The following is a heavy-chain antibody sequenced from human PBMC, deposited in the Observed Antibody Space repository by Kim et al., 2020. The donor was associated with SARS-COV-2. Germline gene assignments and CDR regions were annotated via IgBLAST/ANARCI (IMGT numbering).Heavy chain of an antibody. D-gene: IGHD3-22*01. J-gene: IGHJ5*02. V-gene: IGHV3-30*07. Sequence: SVKGRFTISRENSKNTLYLKMNSLGAEDTAVYYCARGSDSSGYYSGWFDPWGQGTLVTVSS. CDR3: ARGSDSSGYYSGWFDP.